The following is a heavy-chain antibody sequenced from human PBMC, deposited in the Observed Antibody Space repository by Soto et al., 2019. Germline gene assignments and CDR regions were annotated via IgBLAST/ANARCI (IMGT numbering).Heavy chain of an antibody. J-gene: IGHJ6*02. CDR1: GGSISSYY. V-gene: IGHV4-4*07. Sequence: SGTLSLTCTVSGGSISSYYWSWIRQPAGKGLEWIGRIYTSGSTNYNPSLKSRVTMSVDTSKNQFSLKLSSVTAADTAVYYCARVGIAAAGTKNYYYYYGMDVWDQGTTVTVSS. CDR2: IYTSGST. CDR3: ARVGIAAAGTKNYYYYYGMDV. D-gene: IGHD6-13*01.